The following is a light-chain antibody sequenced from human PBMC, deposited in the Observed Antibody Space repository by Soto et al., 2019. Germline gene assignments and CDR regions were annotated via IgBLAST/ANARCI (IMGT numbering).Light chain of an antibody. CDR3: QVWDSTSDHWV. J-gene: IGLJ3*02. V-gene: IGLV3-21*02. Sequence: SYELTQPPSVSVAPGQTARITCGGDNIAAKSVHWYRQKPGQAPVLVIYDDSDRPSGIPERFSGSNSGNTATLTISRVEAGDEADYYCQVWDSTSDHWVFGGGTKLNVL. CDR1: NIAAKS. CDR2: DDS.